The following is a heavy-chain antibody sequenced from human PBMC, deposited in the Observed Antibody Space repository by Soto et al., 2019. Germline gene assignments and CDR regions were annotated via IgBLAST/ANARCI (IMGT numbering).Heavy chain of an antibody. Sequence: GESLKISYKGSGYSFTSYWIGWVRQMPGKGLEWMGIIYPGDSDTRYSPSFQGQVTISADKSISTAYLQWSSLKASDTAMYYYARHPYYGSGSYYNGPPWYMDVWGKGTTVTVSS. D-gene: IGHD3-10*01. CDR2: IYPGDSDT. V-gene: IGHV5-51*01. CDR1: GYSFTSYW. CDR3: ARHPYYGSGSYYNGPPWYMDV. J-gene: IGHJ6*03.